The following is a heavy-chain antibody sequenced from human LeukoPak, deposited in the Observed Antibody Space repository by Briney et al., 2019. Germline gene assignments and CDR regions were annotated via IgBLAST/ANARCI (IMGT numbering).Heavy chain of an antibody. CDR3: AREGSQGSGSYFGY. Sequence: GGSLRLSCAASGFTVSSNYMSWVRQASGKGLEWVSVIYRDGSTYNADSVKGRFTIPRDNSKNTLYLQMNSLRAEDTAVYYCAREGSQGSGSYFGYWGQGTLVTVSS. V-gene: IGHV3-66*01. CDR1: GFTVSSNY. J-gene: IGHJ4*02. D-gene: IGHD3-10*01. CDR2: IYRDGST.